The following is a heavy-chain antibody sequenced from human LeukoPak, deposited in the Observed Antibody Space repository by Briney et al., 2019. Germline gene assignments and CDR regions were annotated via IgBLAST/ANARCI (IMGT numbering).Heavy chain of an antibody. CDR1: GGTFSSYA. Sequence: SVKVACKASGGTFSSYAISWVRQAPGQGLEWMGGIIPIFGTANYAQKFQGRVTITADESTSTAYMELSSLRSEDTAVYYCARSLYDAFDIWGQGTMVTVSS. D-gene: IGHD2-15*01. CDR2: IIPIFGTA. V-gene: IGHV1-69*13. J-gene: IGHJ3*02. CDR3: ARSLYDAFDI.